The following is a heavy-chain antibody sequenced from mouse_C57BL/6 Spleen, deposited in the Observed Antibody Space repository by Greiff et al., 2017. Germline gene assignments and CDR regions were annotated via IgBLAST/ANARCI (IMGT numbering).Heavy chain of an antibody. Sequence: QVQLQQSGAELVMPGASVKLSCKASGYTFTSYWMHWVKQRPGQGLEWIGEIDPSDSYTNYNQKFKGKSTLTVDKSSSTAYMQLSSLTSEDSAVYYCARGSGGNYFDYWGQGTTLTVSS. CDR2: IDPSDSYT. J-gene: IGHJ2*01. CDR3: ARGSGGNYFDY. CDR1: GYTFTSYW. D-gene: IGHD1-1*02. V-gene: IGHV1-69*01.